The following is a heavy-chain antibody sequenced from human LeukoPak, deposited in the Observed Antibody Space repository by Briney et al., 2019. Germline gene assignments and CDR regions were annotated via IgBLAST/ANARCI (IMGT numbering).Heavy chain of an antibody. J-gene: IGHJ4*02. D-gene: IGHD3-22*01. CDR3: ARDLEGVDSIGSHYFDY. CDR1: GYTFTSYG. Sequence: ASVKVSCKASGYTFTSYGISWVRQAPGQGLEWMGWISAYNGNTNYAQKLQGRVTMTTDTSTSTAYMELRSLRSGDTAVYYCARDLEGVDSIGSHYFDYWGQGTLVTVSS. CDR2: ISAYNGNT. V-gene: IGHV1-18*01.